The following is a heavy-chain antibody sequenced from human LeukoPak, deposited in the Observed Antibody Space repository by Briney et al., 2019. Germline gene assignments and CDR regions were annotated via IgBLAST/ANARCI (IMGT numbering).Heavy chain of an antibody. Sequence: GGSLILSCAASGFSFSEHGMHWVRQAPGKGPEWVTVTWYDGSNNHYADSVKGRFTISRDNSKNTVFLEMNSLRAEDTAVYHCARDRYSGSDGFDIWGPGTMVIVSS. V-gene: IGHV3-33*01. CDR3: ARDRYSGSDGFDI. CDR2: TWYDGSNN. D-gene: IGHD3-10*01. CDR1: GFSFSEHG. J-gene: IGHJ3*02.